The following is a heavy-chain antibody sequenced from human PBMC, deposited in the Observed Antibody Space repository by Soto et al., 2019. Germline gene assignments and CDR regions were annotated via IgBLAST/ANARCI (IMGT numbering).Heavy chain of an antibody. J-gene: IGHJ4*02. CDR2: ISAYNGNT. Sequence: ASVKVSCKASGYTFTSYGISWVRQAPGQGLEWMGWISAYNGNTNYAQKLQGRVTMTTDTSTSTAYVELRSLRSDDTAVYYCARAGYSSSWDYWGQGTLVTVSS. CDR1: GYTFTSYG. CDR3: ARAGYSSSWDY. D-gene: IGHD6-13*01. V-gene: IGHV1-18*01.